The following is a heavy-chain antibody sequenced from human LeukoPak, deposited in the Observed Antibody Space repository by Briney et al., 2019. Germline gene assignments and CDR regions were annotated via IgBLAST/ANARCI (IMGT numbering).Heavy chain of an antibody. V-gene: IGHV4-38-2*02. CDR1: GYSISSGYY. J-gene: IGHJ4*02. D-gene: IGHD6-13*01. CDR3: ARGLPGGQLSRYDY. CDR2: IYQRWKT. Sequence: PSETLSLTCSVSGYSISSGYYWGWIRQPPGKGLEWMGIIYQRWKTYCNPALESRVTISVDPSKNQFSLKMNSMTAADTAMYYCARGLPGGQLSRYDYWGQGTLATVSS.